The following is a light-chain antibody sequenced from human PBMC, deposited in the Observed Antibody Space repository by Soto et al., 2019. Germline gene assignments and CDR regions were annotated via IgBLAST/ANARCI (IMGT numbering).Light chain of an antibody. CDR2: EVN. Sequence: QSALTQPPSASGSPGQSITISCTGTSSDVGGYNYVSWYQQHPGKAPKLMIYEVNKRPPGVPDRFSGSKSDNTASLTVSGLQAEDEADYYCTSYADTRNFGVVFGGGTQLTVL. CDR3: TSYADTRNFGVV. V-gene: IGLV2-8*01. CDR1: SSDVGGYNY. J-gene: IGLJ2*01.